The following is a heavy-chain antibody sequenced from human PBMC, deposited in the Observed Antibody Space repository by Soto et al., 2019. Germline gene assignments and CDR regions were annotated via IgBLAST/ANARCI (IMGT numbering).Heavy chain of an antibody. CDR3: VKEAPRAVAPILAA. J-gene: IGHJ5*02. D-gene: IGHD6-19*01. CDR1: GFTFSGYP. Sequence: GGSLRLSCAASGFTFSGYPMSWVRQTPGKGLQWVSSLSGSGGSTYYAGSVKGRFTISRDNSKNTLYLQMNSLRADDTAVYYCVKEAPRAVAPILAAWGQGTLVTVSS. CDR2: LSGSGGST. V-gene: IGHV3-23*01.